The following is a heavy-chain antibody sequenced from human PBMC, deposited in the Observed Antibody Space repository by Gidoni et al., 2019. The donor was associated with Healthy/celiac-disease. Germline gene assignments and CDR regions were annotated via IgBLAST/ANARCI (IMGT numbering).Heavy chain of an antibody. D-gene: IGHD3-22*01. CDR1: GFTFSSYA. J-gene: IGHJ4*02. Sequence: QVQLLESGGCVVQPGRSLRLSCAASGFTFSSYAMHWVRQAPGKGLEWVAVISYDGSNKYYADSVKGRFTISRDNSKNTLYLQMNSLRAEDTAVYYCARQSPPLYDSSGYAFDYWGQGTLVTVSS. CDR3: ARQSPPLYDSSGYAFDY. V-gene: IGHV3-30-3*01. CDR2: ISYDGSNK.